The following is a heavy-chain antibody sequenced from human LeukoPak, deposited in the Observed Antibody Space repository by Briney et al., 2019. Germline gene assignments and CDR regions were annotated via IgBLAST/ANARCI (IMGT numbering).Heavy chain of an antibody. D-gene: IGHD3-22*01. V-gene: IGHV4-4*02. J-gene: IGHJ4*02. Sequence: SETLSLTCAVSGDSIRRSNWWSWVRQPPGKGLEWIGEIYHSGTTNYNPSLKSRVTISLDKSKNQFSLKLSSVTAADTAVYYCARQGGYNQDYWGQETLVTVSS. CDR1: GDSIRRSNW. CDR2: IYHSGTT. CDR3: ARQGGYNQDY.